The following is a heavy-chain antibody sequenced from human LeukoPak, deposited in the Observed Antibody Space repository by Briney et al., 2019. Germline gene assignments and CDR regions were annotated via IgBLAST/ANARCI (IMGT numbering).Heavy chain of an antibody. D-gene: IGHD3-3*01. CDR2: INHSGST. V-gene: IGHV4-34*01. CDR1: GGSFSGYY. J-gene: IGHJ3*02. CDR3: ASSSLNYDFWSGYYTGFKYAFDI. Sequence: SSETLSLTCAVYGGSFSGYYWSWIRQPPGKGLEWIGEINHSGSTNYNPSLKSRVTISVDTSKNQFSLKLSSVTAADTAVYYCASSSLNYDFWSGYYTGFKYAFDIWGQGTMVTVSS.